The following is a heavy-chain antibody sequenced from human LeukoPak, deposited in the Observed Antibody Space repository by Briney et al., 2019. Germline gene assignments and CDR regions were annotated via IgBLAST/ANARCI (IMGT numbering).Heavy chain of an antibody. CDR3: ARGGITMVRGVIYAFDI. Sequence: ASVKVSCKASGYTFTSYGISWVRQAPGQGLEWMGWISAYNGNTNYAQKLQGRVTMTTDTSTSTAYMELRSLRSDDTAVYYCARGGITMVRGVIYAFDIWGQGTMVTVSS. CDR2: ISAYNGNT. CDR1: GYTFTSYG. J-gene: IGHJ3*02. V-gene: IGHV1-18*01. D-gene: IGHD3-10*01.